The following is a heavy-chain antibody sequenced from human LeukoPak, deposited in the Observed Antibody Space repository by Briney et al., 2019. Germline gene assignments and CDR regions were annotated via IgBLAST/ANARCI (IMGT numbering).Heavy chain of an antibody. J-gene: IGHJ4*02. CDR1: GFTFSGSS. V-gene: IGHV3-73*01. Sequence: PGGSLRLSCAASGFTFSGSSLQWVRQASGKGLEWLGRIRGKPNSYATAYAASVKSRFTISRDDSKNTAYLQMNSLKTEDTAVYYRTSNDFWSTYWGQGTLVTVSS. CDR2: IRGKPNSYAT. CDR3: TSNDFWSTY. D-gene: IGHD3-3*01.